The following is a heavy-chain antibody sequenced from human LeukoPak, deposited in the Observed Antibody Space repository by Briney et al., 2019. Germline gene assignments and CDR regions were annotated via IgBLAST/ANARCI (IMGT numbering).Heavy chain of an antibody. J-gene: IGHJ4*02. Sequence: GGSLRLSCAASGFTFDDYAMHWVRQAPGKGLEWVSLISWDGGSTYYADSVKGRFTISRDNSKNSLYLQMNSLRAEDTAVYYCAKDPGGWSFDYWGQGTLVTVSS. CDR3: AKDPGGWSFDY. V-gene: IGHV3-43D*03. CDR2: ISWDGGST. CDR1: GFTFDDYA. D-gene: IGHD6-19*01.